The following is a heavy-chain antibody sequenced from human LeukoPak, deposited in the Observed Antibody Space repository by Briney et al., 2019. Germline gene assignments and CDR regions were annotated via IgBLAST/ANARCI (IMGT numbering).Heavy chain of an antibody. CDR3: ARASYCSDGSCYSDY. CDR2: ISAYNGNT. V-gene: IGHV1-18*01. D-gene: IGHD2-15*01. CDR1: GYTFSSYS. Sequence: TSVKVSCKASGYTFSSYSISWVRQAPGQGLEWMGWISAYNGNTIYAQKVKGRVTMTTDTSTSTAYMELRSLKSDDTAVYYCARASYCSDGSCYSDYWGQGTLVTVSS. J-gene: IGHJ4*02.